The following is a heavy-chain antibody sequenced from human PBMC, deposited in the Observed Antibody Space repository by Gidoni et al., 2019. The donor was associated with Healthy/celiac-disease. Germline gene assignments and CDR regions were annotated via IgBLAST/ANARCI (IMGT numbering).Heavy chain of an antibody. J-gene: IGHJ4*02. CDR2: IYYSGST. V-gene: IGHV4-39*01. CDR3: ARQYYDFWSGYFQGSFYFDY. D-gene: IGHD3-3*01. Sequence: QLQLQESGPGLVKPSETLSLTCTVSGGSISSSSYYWGWIRQPPGKGLEWLGSIYYSGSTYYNPSLKSRVTISVDTSKNQFSLKLSSVTAADTAVYYCARQYYDFWSGYFQGSFYFDYWGQGTLVTVSS. CDR1: GGSISSSSYY.